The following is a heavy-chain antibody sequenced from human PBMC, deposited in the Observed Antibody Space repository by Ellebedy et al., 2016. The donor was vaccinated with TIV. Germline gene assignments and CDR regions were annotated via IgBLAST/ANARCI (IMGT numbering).Heavy chain of an antibody. CDR1: GFNFSTYA. CDR2: ISTNGRYV. V-gene: IGHV3-64D*06. J-gene: IGHJ4*02. Sequence: GESLKISXSASGFNFSTYAMHWVRQAPGKGLEYASVISTNGRYVYYIDSVRGRFTISRDNSKNTLYLQMNSLRVEDTGVYYCAKGYRDSSDYYEGAHWGQGTLVTVSS. CDR3: AKGYRDSSDYYEGAH. D-gene: IGHD3-22*01.